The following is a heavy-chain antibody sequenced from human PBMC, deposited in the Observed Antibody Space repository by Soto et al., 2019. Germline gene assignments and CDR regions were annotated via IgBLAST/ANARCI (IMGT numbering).Heavy chain of an antibody. CDR1: GGSISSGGYY. D-gene: IGHD6-6*01. J-gene: IGHJ6*02. Sequence: PSETLSLTCTVSGGSISSGGYYWSWIRQHPGKGLEWIGYIYYSGSTYYNPSLKSRVTISVDTSKNQFSLKLSSVTAADTAVYYCAVTGYSSSPGYYGMDVWGQGTTVT. CDR2: IYYSGST. CDR3: AVTGYSSSPGYYGMDV. V-gene: IGHV4-31*03.